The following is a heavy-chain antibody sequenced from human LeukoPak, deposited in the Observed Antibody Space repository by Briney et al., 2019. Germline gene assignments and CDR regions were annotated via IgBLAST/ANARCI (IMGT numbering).Heavy chain of an antibody. CDR1: GGSISSSNW. Sequence: SETLSLTCAVSGGSISSSNWWSWVRQPPGKGLEWIGEIYHSGSTNYNPSLKSRVTISVDKSKNQFSLKLSSVTATDTAVYYCARALYYDFWSGYSLYYYYMDVWGKGTTVTVSS. J-gene: IGHJ6*03. CDR2: IYHSGST. D-gene: IGHD3-3*01. V-gene: IGHV4-4*02. CDR3: ARALYYDFWSGYSLYYYYMDV.